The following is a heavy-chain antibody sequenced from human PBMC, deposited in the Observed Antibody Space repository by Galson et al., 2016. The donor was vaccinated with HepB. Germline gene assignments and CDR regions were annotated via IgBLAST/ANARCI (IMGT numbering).Heavy chain of an antibody. D-gene: IGHD5-12*01. V-gene: IGHV3-30*04. CDR3: ARDLGGYSGYGGNYFGMDV. Sequence: SLRLSCAASGFTFRSYPMHWVRQPPGKEREWVNVVTQYGKKQYYADAVKGRFTVSRDNSKSTVNLHMNSLRPEDTAVYYCARDLGGYSGYGGNYFGMDVWGQGTTITVA. CDR2: VTQYGKKQ. CDR1: GFTFRSYP. J-gene: IGHJ6*02.